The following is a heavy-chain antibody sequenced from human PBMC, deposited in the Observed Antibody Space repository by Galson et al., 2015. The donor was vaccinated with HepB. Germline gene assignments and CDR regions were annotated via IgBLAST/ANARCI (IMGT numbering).Heavy chain of an antibody. J-gene: IGHJ4*02. Sequence: SETLSLTCAVYGGSFSGYYWSWIRQPPGKGLEWIGEINHSGSTNYNPSLKSRVTISVDTSKNQFSLKLSSVTAADTAVYYCARAQLPPVDYVWGSPPDYWGQGTLVTVSS. V-gene: IGHV4-34*01. CDR3: ARAQLPPVDYVWGSPPDY. D-gene: IGHD3-16*01. CDR1: GGSFSGYY. CDR2: INHSGST.